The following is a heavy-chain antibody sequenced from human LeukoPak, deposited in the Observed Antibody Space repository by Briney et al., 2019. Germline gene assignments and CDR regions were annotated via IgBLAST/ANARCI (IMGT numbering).Heavy chain of an antibody. CDR1: GYTFTSYG. Sequence: GASVKVSCEASGYTFTSYGISWVRQAPGQGLEWMGWISAYNGNTNYARKLQGRVTMTTDTSTSTAYMELRSLRSDDTAVYYCARVGTTGTTPYYYYYYMDVWGKGTTVTISS. CDR2: ISAYNGNT. V-gene: IGHV1-18*01. D-gene: IGHD1-1*01. J-gene: IGHJ6*03. CDR3: ARVGTTGTTPYYYYYYMDV.